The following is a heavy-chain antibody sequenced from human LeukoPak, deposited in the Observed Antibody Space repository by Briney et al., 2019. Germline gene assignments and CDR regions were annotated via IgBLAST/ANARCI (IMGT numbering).Heavy chain of an antibody. Sequence: ASVKVSCKVSGYTLTELSMHWVRQAPGKGLEWMGGFDPEDGETIYAQKFQGRVTITADKSTSTAYMELSSLRSEDTAVYYCARDACSGGSCYPDYWGQGTLVTVSS. CDR1: GYTLTELS. CDR3: ARDACSGGSCYPDY. J-gene: IGHJ4*02. V-gene: IGHV1-24*01. D-gene: IGHD2-15*01. CDR2: FDPEDGET.